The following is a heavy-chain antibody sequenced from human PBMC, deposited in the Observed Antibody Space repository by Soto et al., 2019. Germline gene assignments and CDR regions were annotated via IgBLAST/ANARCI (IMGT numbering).Heavy chain of an antibody. J-gene: IGHJ5*02. D-gene: IGHD3-22*01. V-gene: IGHV4-31*03. CDR2: IYYSGST. Sequence: SETLSLTCTVSGGSISSGGYYWSWIRQHPGKGLEWIGYIYYSGSTYYNPSLKSRVTISVDTSKNQFSLKLSSVTAADTAVYYCARDLIVTPGWFDPWGQGTLVTVSS. CDR3: ARDLIVTPGWFDP. CDR1: GGSISSGGYY.